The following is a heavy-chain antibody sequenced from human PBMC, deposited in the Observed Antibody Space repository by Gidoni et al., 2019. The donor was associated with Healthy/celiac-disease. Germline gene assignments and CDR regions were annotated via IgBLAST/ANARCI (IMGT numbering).Heavy chain of an antibody. CDR3: AKDLHYYGSGSALGY. D-gene: IGHD3-10*01. CDR2: ISYDGSNK. V-gene: IGHV3-30*18. Sequence: QVQLVESGGGVVQPGRSLRLSCAASGFTFSSYGMHWVRQAPGKGLEWVAVISYDGSNKYYADSVKGRFTISRDNSKNTLYLQMNSLRAEDTAVYYCAKDLHYYGSGSALGYWGQGTLVTVSS. J-gene: IGHJ4*02. CDR1: GFTFSSYG.